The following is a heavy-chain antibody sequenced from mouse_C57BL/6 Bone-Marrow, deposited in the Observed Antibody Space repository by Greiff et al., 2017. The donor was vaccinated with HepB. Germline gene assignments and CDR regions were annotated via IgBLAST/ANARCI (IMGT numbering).Heavy chain of an antibody. J-gene: IGHJ3*01. CDR2: ISSGGSYT. CDR3: ARHHVIAY. V-gene: IGHV5-6*01. Sequence: EVMLVESGGDLVKPGGSLKLSCAASGFTFSSYGMSWVRQTPDKRLEWVATISSGGSYTSYPYSVKWRFTISRDNAKNTLYLQMSSLKSEDTAMYYCARHHVIAYWGQGTLVTVSA. CDR1: GFTFSSYG.